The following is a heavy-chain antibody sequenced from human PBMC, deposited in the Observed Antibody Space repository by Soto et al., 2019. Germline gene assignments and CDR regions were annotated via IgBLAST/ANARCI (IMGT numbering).Heavy chain of an antibody. Sequence: QVHLVESGGGLVRPGGSLRLSCTTSGFTFEDYYMSWVRQAPGAGLEWISYVSSSGNYKNYADAVKGRFTISRDNTNNSLHLQMNSVRADDTAMYYCTRRKLNPDVWGQGILVIVSS. V-gene: IGHV3-11*05. CDR2: VSSSGNYK. D-gene: IGHD2-15*01. CDR1: GFTFEDYY. J-gene: IGHJ4*02. CDR3: TRRKLNPDV.